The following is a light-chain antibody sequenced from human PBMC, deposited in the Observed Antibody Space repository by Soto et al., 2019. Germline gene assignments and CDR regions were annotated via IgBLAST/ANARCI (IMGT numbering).Light chain of an antibody. V-gene: IGLV2-14*01. CDR3: SSTTSSSAYVV. J-gene: IGLJ2*01. CDR1: SSDVGGYNF. Sequence: QSALTQPASVSGSPGQSITISCTGTSSDVGGYNFVSWYQHHPGKAPKLLIYDVSNRPSGVSDRFSGSKSGNTASLTISGLQAEDEADYYCSSTTSSSAYVVLGGGTKVTVL. CDR2: DVS.